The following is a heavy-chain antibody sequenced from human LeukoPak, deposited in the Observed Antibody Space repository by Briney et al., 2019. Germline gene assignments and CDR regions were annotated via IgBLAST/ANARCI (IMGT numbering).Heavy chain of an antibody. CDR3: ARVGLRWELWFGELLSEQDYYYMDV. CDR1: GFTFSSYA. J-gene: IGHJ6*03. V-gene: IGHV3-23*01. D-gene: IGHD3-10*01. Sequence: GGSLRLSCAASGFTFSSYAVSWVRQAPGKGLEWVSAISGSGGSTYYADSVKGRFTISRDNAKNSLYLQMNSLRAEDTAVYYCARVGLRWELWFGELLSEQDYYYMDVWGKGTTVTISS. CDR2: ISGSGGST.